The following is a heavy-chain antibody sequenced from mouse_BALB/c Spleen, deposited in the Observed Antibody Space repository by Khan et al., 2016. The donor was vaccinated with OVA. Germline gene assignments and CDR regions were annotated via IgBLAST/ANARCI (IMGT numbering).Heavy chain of an antibody. V-gene: IGHV1S137*01. CDR3: AKPAYDAYYDY. D-gene: IGHD2-3*01. CDR2: ISTYSGNT. CDR1: GYTFTDYA. J-gene: IGHJ2*01. Sequence: QVQLQQSGPELVRPGFSVKISCKGSGYTFTDYAVHWMKQSHAKSLEWIGIISTYSGNTNYNQKFKGKATMTVDKSSSTAYMELARLTSDDSAMSSCAKPAYDAYYDYWGQGTTLTVSS.